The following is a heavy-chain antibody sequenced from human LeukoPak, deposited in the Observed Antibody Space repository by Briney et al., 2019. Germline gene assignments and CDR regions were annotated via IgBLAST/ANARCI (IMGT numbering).Heavy chain of an antibody. Sequence: GGSLRLSCAASGFTFSNYWMIWVRQAPGKGLEWVGNIKQDGSKKRYADSVRGRFSISRDNAQTSLYLQMNSLRAEDTAVYYCARASDPWLQLTWGQGTLVTVSS. CDR3: ARASDPWLQLT. CDR2: IKQDGSKK. D-gene: IGHD5-24*01. V-gene: IGHV3-7*05. J-gene: IGHJ5*02. CDR1: GFTFSNYW.